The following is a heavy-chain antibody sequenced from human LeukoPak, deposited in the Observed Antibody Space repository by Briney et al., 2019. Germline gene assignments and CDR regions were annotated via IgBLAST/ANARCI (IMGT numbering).Heavy chain of an antibody. CDR2: MYTSGST. V-gene: IGHV4-4*07. Sequence: PSETLSLTCTVSGDSISNYYWSWIRQPAGKGLEWIGRMYTSGSTNYNPSLKSRVTISVDTSKNQFSLKLSSVTAADTAVYYCARDLGYCTNGVCEENYWGQGTLVTVSS. CDR3: ARDLGYCTNGVCEENY. CDR1: GDSISNYY. D-gene: IGHD2-8*01. J-gene: IGHJ4*02.